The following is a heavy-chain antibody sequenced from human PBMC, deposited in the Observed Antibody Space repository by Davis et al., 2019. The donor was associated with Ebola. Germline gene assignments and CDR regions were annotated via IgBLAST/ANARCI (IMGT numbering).Heavy chain of an antibody. J-gene: IGHJ4*02. Sequence: SVKASCKASGYTFTSYYMHWVRQAPGQGLEWMGIINPSGGSTSYAQKFQGRVTMTRDTSTSTVYMELSSLRSEDTAVYYCARVDYHGTFDYWGQGTLVTVSS. CDR1: GYTFTSYY. D-gene: IGHD1-14*01. CDR3: ARVDYHGTFDY. V-gene: IGHV1-46*01. CDR2: INPSGGST.